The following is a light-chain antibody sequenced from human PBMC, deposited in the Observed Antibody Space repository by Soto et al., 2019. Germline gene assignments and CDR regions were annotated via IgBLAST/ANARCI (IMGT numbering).Light chain of an antibody. J-gene: IGLJ3*02. CDR1: SSDVGGYNY. V-gene: IGLV2-14*01. CDR3: SSYTSSSIWV. CDR2: EVS. Sequence: QSALTQPASVSGSPGQSITISCTGTSSDVGGYNYVAWYQQHPGKVPRLMIYEVSNRPSGVSNRFSGSKSGSTASLTISGLQAEDEADYYCSSYTSSSIWVFGGGTKLTVL.